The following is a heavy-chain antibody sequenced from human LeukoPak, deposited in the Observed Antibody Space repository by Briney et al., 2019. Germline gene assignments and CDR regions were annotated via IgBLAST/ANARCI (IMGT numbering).Heavy chain of an antibody. CDR2: IKSKTDGGTA. J-gene: IGHJ4*02. Sequence: AGGSLRLSCAASGFTFSNAWMSWVRQAPGKGLEWVGRIKSKTDGGTADYAAPVKGRFTISRDDSKNTLYLQMNSLKTEDTAVYYCTTVSRNYYGPGSHDYWGQGTLVTVSS. V-gene: IGHV3-15*01. D-gene: IGHD3-10*01. CDR3: TTVSRNYYGPGSHDY. CDR1: GFTFSNAW.